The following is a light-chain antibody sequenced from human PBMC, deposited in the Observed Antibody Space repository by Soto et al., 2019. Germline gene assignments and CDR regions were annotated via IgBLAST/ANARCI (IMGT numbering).Light chain of an antibody. V-gene: IGLV7-43*01. Sequence: QAVVTQEPSLTVSPGGTVTLTCASSTGAVTSGYYPNWFQQKPGQAPRALIYNTNNKHSWTPARFSGPLLGGKAALTLSGVQPEDEAEYYCLLYYGGAQVFGGGTKLTVL. CDR2: NTN. CDR1: TGAVTSGYY. CDR3: LLYYGGAQV. J-gene: IGLJ2*01.